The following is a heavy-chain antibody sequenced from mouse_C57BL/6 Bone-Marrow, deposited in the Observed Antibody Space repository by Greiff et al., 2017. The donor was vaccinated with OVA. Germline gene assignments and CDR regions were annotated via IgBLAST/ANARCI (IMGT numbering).Heavy chain of an antibody. V-gene: IGHV5-4*03. CDR1: GFTFSSYA. CDR2: ISDGGSYT. CDR3: ARHYDYYFAY. Sequence: EVKLVESGGGLVKPGGSLKLSCAASGFTFSSYAMFWVRQTPEKRLEWVATISDGGSYTYYPDNVKGRFTISRDNAKNNLYLQMSHLKSEDTAMYYCARHYDYYFAYWGQGTLVTVSA. J-gene: IGHJ3*01. D-gene: IGHD2-4*01.